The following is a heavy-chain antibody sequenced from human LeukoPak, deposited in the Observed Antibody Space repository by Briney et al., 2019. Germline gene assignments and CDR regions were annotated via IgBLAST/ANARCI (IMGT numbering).Heavy chain of an antibody. J-gene: IGHJ4*02. Sequence: KASGTLCLTCAVSGGSISSSNWWSWVRPPPGKGLEWIGEIYHSGSTNYNTSLKSRVTISVDKSKNQFSLKLSSLTAADTAVYYCARESRGSGSYQYYFDYWGQGTLVTVSS. CDR3: ARESRGSGSYQYYFDY. V-gene: IGHV4-4*02. CDR1: GGSISSSNW. D-gene: IGHD3-10*01. CDR2: IYHSGST.